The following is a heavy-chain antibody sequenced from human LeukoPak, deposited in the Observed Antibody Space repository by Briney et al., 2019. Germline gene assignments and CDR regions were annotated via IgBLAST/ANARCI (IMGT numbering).Heavy chain of an antibody. V-gene: IGHV1-2*02. D-gene: IGHD2-15*01. J-gene: IGHJ4*02. CDR1: GYTFTDYY. Sequence: GASVKVSCKASGYTFTDYYMHWVRQAPGQGLEWMGWIDPNSGGSNSAQKFQGRVTMTRDTSISTAYMELSRLRSDDTAVYYCARAPRGFCSGGSCFDSWGQGTLVTVSS. CDR3: ARAPRGFCSGGSCFDS. CDR2: IDPNSGGS.